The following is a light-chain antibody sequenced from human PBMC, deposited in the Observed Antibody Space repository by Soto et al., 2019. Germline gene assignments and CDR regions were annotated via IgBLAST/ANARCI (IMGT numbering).Light chain of an antibody. J-gene: IGKJ4*01. CDR3: QQYDNLPLT. CDR2: DAS. CDR1: QDISNS. Sequence: DIPMTQSPSSLTASVGDRITITCQASQDISNSLNWCQQKPGKAPKLLIYDASNLETGVPSRFSGSGSGTDFTFTISSLQPEDIATYYCQQYDNLPLTLGGGTKVEIK. V-gene: IGKV1-33*01.